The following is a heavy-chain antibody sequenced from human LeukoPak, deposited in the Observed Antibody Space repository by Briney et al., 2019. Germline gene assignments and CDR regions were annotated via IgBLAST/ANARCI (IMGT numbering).Heavy chain of an antibody. CDR1: GFTFSSYG. D-gene: IGHD3-22*01. J-gene: IGHJ4*02. V-gene: IGHV3-23*01. CDR3: ANLDSSGYLDPFDY. CDR2: ISGSGGST. Sequence: GGTLRLSCAASGFTFSSYGMSWVRQAPGKGLEWVSAISGSGGSTYYADSVKGRFTISRDNSKNTLYLQMNSLRAEDTAVYYCANLDSSGYLDPFDYWGQGTLVTVSS.